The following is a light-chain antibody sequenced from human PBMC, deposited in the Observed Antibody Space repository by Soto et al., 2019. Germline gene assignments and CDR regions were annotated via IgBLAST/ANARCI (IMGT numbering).Light chain of an antibody. J-gene: IGLJ1*01. Sequence: SVLTEPGSVSGSPGQSITISCTGTSSDVGGYNYVSWYQQHPGKAPKLMIYDVSNRPSGVSNRFSGSKSGNTASLTISGLQAEDEADYYCSSYTSRSLYVFGTGTKVTVL. CDR1: SSDVGGYNY. CDR2: DVS. V-gene: IGLV2-14*01. CDR3: SSYTSRSLYV.